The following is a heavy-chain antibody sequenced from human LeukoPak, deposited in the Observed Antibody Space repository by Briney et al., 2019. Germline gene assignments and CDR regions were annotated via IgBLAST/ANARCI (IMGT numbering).Heavy chain of an antibody. V-gene: IGHV4-59*01. CDR3: ARGDGYNFPFDY. Sequence: SETLSLTCTVSGGSINSYYWSWIRQPPGKGLEWVGYIYYSGSINYNPSLKSRVTISVDTSKNQFSLKLSSVTAADTAVYYCARGDGYNFPFDYWGQGTLVTVSS. J-gene: IGHJ4*02. D-gene: IGHD5-24*01. CDR1: GGSINSYY. CDR2: IYYSGSI.